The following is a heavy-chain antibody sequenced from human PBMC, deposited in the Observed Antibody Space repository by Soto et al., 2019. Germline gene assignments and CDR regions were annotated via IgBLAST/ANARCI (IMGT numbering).Heavy chain of an antibody. V-gene: IGHV3-23*01. CDR2: ISGSGANT. J-gene: IGHJ4*02. CDR3: AKSGWAGPSDY. D-gene: IGHD1-26*01. Sequence: GGSLRLSCAASGFTFSSYAMSWVRQAPGKGLEWVSSISGSGANTYYTDSVKGRFTISRDNSKNTLYLQMNSLRAEDTAVYYCAKSGWAGPSDYWGQGTLVTVSS. CDR1: GFTFSSYA.